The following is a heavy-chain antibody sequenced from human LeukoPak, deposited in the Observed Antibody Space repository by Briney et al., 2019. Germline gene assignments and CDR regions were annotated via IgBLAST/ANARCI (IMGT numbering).Heavy chain of an antibody. D-gene: IGHD3-16*02. Sequence: GGSLRLSCATSGFTFSNYWMTWVRQAPGKGLEWVASIREDGSEKDYVDSVKGRFTISRDNAKNSLYLQMISLRAEDTAVYYCARSYDYIWGTYRPFYYFDYWGQGTMVTVSS. V-gene: IGHV3-7*01. CDR1: GFTFSNYW. J-gene: IGHJ4*02. CDR3: ARSYDYIWGTYRPFYYFDY. CDR2: IREDGSEK.